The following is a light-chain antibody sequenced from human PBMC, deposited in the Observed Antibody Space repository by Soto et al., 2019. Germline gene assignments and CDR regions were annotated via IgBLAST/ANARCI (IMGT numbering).Light chain of an antibody. J-gene: IGLJ1*01. CDR2: EVS. CDR3: CSYAGRSTHV. V-gene: IGLV2-23*02. CDR1: SSDVGSSNL. Sequence: QSALTQTASVSGSPGQSITFSCTGTSSDVGSSNLVSWYQQHPGKAPKLLIYEVSKRPSGVSNRFSGSKSGNTASLTISGLQAEDEADYYCCSYAGRSTHVFGTGTKLTVL.